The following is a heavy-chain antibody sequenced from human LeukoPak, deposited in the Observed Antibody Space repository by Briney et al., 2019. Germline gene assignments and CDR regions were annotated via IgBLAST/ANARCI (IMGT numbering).Heavy chain of an antibody. V-gene: IGHV4-4*07. CDR1: GASISRYH. CDR2: IYTSGSI. CDR3: AGAKGSNFDY. J-gene: IGHJ4*02. Sequence: SETLSLTCSVSGASISRYHWSWIRQPAGKGLEWIGRIYTSGSINYNPSLKSRVTMSTDTSKNQLSLKLSSVTAADTAVYYCAGAKGSNFDYWGQGTLVTVSS.